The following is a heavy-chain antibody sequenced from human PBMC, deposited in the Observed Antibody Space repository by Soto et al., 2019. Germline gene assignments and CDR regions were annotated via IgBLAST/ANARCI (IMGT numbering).Heavy chain of an antibody. D-gene: IGHD3-3*02. J-gene: IGHJ6*02. CDR1: GASVNSYY. Sequence: ASETLSLTCSVFGASVNSYYWSWIRQSPGRGLEWIGHIFNSGTIHYNPSLKSRVTMSVDSSKNQVSPKMNSVTAADTAIYYCGRDLLATASARWYFYYGLDVWGQGTAVTVSS. CDR3: GRDLLATASARWYFYYGLDV. CDR2: IFNSGTI. V-gene: IGHV4-59*02.